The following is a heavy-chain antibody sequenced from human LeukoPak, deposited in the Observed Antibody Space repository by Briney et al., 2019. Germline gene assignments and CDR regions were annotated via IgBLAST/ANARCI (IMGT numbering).Heavy chain of an antibody. D-gene: IGHD3-16*01. CDR2: IHSGGNT. CDR3: ARGGGLDV. V-gene: IGHV3-53*01. CDR1: GFTVNSNY. J-gene: IGHJ6*02. Sequence: GGSLRLSCAASGFTVNSNYMSWVRQAPGKGLEWVSVIHSGGNTYYADSVKGRFTISRDNPKNTLYLLMNSLRAEDTAVYYCARGGGLDVWGQGATVTVSS.